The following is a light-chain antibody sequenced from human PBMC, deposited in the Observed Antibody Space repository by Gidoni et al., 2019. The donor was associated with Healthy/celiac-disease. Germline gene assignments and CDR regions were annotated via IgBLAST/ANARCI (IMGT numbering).Light chain of an antibody. Sequence: IRMTQSPSSFSASTGDRVTITCRANQGISSYLAWYQQKPGKAPKLLIYAASTLQSGVPSRFSGSGSGTDFTLTISCLQSEDFAIYYCQQYYSYPLTFGQGTKVEIK. J-gene: IGKJ1*01. CDR1: QGISSY. CDR3: QQYYSYPLT. V-gene: IGKV1-8*01. CDR2: AAS.